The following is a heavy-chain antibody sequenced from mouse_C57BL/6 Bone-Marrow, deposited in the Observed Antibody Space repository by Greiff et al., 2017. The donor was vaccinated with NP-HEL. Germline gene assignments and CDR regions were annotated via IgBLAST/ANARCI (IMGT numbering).Heavy chain of an antibody. CDR2: IDPSDSYT. V-gene: IGHV1-50*01. J-gene: IGHJ2*01. CDR1: GYTFTSYW. D-gene: IGHD2-4*01. CDR3: AREGIYYDYVDY. Sequence: VHLQQPGAELVKPGASVKLSCKASGYTFTSYWMQWVKQRPGQGLEWIGEIDPSDSYTNYNQKFKGKATLTVDTSSSTAYMQLSSLTSEDSAVYYCAREGIYYDYVDYWGQGTTLTVSS.